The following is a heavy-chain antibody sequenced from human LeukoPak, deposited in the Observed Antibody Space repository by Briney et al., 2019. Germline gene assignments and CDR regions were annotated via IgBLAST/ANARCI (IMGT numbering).Heavy chain of an antibody. CDR1: GGSFSGYY. CDR3: ARAPLLYCSSTSCPPADY. Sequence: SETLSLTCAVYGGSFSGYYWSWIRQPPAKGLEWIGEINHSGSTNYNPSLKSRVTISVDTSKNQFSLKLSSVTAADTAVYYCARAPLLYCSSTSCPPADYWGQGTLVTVSS. J-gene: IGHJ4*02. D-gene: IGHD2-2*01. V-gene: IGHV4-34*01. CDR2: INHSGST.